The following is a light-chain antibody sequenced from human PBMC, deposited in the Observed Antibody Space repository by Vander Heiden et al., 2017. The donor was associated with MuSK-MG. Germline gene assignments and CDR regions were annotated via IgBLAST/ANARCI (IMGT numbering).Light chain of an antibody. CDR3: QHRDNWPLT. CDR2: DAS. Sequence: IVLTQSPATLSLSPGERVTLSCRASQTIGSYLGWYQQKPGQAPRLLIYDASNRATGIPARFNGSGSGTDFTLTISSLAPEDFAVYYCQHRDNWPLTFGGGTKVEMK. V-gene: IGKV3-11*01. J-gene: IGKJ4*01. CDR1: QTIGSY.